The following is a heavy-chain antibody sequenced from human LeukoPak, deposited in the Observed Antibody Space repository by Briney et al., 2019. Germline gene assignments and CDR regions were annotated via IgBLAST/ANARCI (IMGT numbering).Heavy chain of an antibody. D-gene: IGHD4-11*01. J-gene: IGHJ3*02. CDR2: LYYSGST. CDR1: GGSISSSSYY. V-gene: IGHV4-39*07. CDR3: ARVKAGLPRLDAFDI. Sequence: KTTETLSLTCTVSGGSISSSSYYWGWIRQPPGKGLEWIGSLYYSGSTSYNPSLKSRVTISVGTSKNQFSLKLSSVTAADTAVYYCARVKAGLPRLDAFDIWGQGTMVTVSS.